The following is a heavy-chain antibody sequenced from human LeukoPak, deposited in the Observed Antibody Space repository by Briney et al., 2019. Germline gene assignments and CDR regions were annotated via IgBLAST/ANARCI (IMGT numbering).Heavy chain of an antibody. CDR2: FYYSGST. CDR3: ARHYMAAAGIDY. D-gene: IGHD6-13*01. Sequence: PSETPSLTCTVSGGSISSYYWSWIRQPPGKGLEWIGYFYYSGSTNYNPSLKSRVTISVDTSKNQFSLKLSSVTAADTAVYYCARHYMAAAGIDYWGQGTLVTVSS. J-gene: IGHJ4*02. V-gene: IGHV4-59*08. CDR1: GGSISSYY.